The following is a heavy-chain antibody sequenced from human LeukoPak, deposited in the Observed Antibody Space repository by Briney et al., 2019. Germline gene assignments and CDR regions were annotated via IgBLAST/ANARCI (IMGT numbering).Heavy chain of an antibody. J-gene: IGHJ4*02. D-gene: IGHD3-10*01. V-gene: IGHV3-30*02. CDR2: IRYDGSKK. CDR1: GFTLSSFG. CDR3: AKGVGSGSPPFDY. Sequence: GGSLRLSCAASGFTLSSFGIHWVRQAPGKGLEWVAFIRYDGSKKYDADSVKGRFIISRDNSKNTLYLQMNSLRTEDTAVYCCAKGVGSGSPPFDYWGQGTLVTVSS.